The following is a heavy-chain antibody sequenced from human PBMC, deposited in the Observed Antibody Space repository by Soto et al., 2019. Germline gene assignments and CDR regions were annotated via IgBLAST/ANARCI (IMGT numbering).Heavy chain of an antibody. J-gene: IGHJ4*02. CDR1: GFSLTTSGVS. Sequence: PTQTVTLTCTFSGFSLTTSGVSVGWIRQPPGKALEWLAFIYWNDDKRYTPALKSRLAITKDNSKKQVVLTMTNVDPADTATYYCANRVGSSGSFDYWGQGTRVTVSS. CDR3: ANRVGSSGSFDY. CDR2: IYWNDDK. D-gene: IGHD6-25*01. V-gene: IGHV2-5*01.